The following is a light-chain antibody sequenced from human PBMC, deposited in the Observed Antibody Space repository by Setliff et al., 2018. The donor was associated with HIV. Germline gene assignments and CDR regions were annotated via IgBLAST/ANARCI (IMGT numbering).Light chain of an antibody. CDR3: SSYTTSNTYV. CDR2: EVS. V-gene: IGLV2-18*02. J-gene: IGLJ1*01. Sequence: QSALTQPPSVSGSPGQSVTISCTGTSSDVGSYNRVSWYQQPPGTAPKLMIYEVSYRPSGVPDRFSGSKSVNTASLTISGLQAEDEADYYCSSYTTSNTYVFGTGTKVTVL. CDR1: SSDVGSYNR.